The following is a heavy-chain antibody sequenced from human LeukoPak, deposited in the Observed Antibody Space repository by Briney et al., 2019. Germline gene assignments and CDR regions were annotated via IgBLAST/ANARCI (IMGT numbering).Heavy chain of an antibody. J-gene: IGHJ4*02. CDR3: ARDKRGRDYFDY. CDR1: GGSISSYY. Sequence: SETLSLTCTVSGGSISSYYWSWIRQPPGKGLEWIGYIYYSGSTNYNPSLKSRVTISVDTSKNQFSLKLSSVTAADTAVYYCARDKRGRDYFDYWGQGTRVTVSS. CDR2: IYYSGST. D-gene: IGHD5-24*01. V-gene: IGHV4-59*01.